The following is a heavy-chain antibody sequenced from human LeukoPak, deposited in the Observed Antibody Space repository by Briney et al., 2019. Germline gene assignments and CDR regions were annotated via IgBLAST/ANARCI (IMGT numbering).Heavy chain of an antibody. Sequence: SETLSLTCAVSGGSISNYYWSWIRQPPGKGLEWIGYIYYSGSTNYNPSLKSRVTISVDTSKNQFSLKLSSVTAADTAVYYCARHPGSYWGQGTLVTVSS. V-gene: IGHV4-59*08. D-gene: IGHD3-10*01. J-gene: IGHJ4*02. CDR3: ARHPGSY. CDR1: GGSISNYY. CDR2: IYYSGST.